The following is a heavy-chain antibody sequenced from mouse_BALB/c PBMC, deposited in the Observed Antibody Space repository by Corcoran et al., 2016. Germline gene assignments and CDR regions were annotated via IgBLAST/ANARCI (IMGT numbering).Heavy chain of an antibody. CDR1: GYTFTSYV. CDR3: ARLYPGIAMDY. V-gene: IGHV1S136*01. J-gene: IGHJ4*01. Sequence: EVQLQQSGPELVKPAASVKMSCKASGYTFTSYVMHWVKQKPGQGLEWIGYINPYNDGTKYNEKFKGKATLTSDKSYSTAYMELSSLTSEDSAVYYGARLYPGIAMDYWGQGTSVTVSS. CDR2: INPYNDGT.